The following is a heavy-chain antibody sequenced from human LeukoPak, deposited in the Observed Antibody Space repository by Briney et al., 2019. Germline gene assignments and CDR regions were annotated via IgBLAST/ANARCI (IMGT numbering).Heavy chain of an antibody. CDR1: GGSISSYY. CDR3: ARVLGGRGGAFDI. Sequence: SETLSLTCTVSGGSISSYYWSWIRQPPGKGLEWIGYIYYSGSTNYNPSLKSRVTISVDTSKDQFSLKLSSVTAADTAVYYCARVLGGRGGAFDIWGQGTMVTVSS. CDR2: IYYSGST. D-gene: IGHD3-16*01. J-gene: IGHJ3*02. V-gene: IGHV4-59*08.